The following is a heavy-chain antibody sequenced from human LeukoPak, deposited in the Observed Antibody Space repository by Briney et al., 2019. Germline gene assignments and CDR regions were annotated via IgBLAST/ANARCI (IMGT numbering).Heavy chain of an antibody. V-gene: IGHV4-59*01. Sequence: SETLSLTCTVSGGSISSYYWSWIRQPPGKGLEWIGYIYYSGSTNYNPSLKSRVTISVDTSKNQFSLKLSSVTAADTAVYYCARDLVYCSSTSCSNWFDPWGQGTLVTVSS. CDR3: ARDLVYCSSTSCSNWFDP. D-gene: IGHD2-2*01. J-gene: IGHJ5*02. CDR2: IYYSGST. CDR1: GGSISSYY.